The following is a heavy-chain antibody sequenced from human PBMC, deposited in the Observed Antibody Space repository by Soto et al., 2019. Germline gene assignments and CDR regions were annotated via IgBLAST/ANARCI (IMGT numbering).Heavy chain of an antibody. Sequence: QVQLVQSGAEVKKPGASVKVSCKASGYIFTNHYIHWVRQAPGQGLEWMGIINPSGGSTNYLQKLQGRVTMTRETSTSTVYMELSSLRSEDTAVYFCARDDYYDSSGFYYDYWGQGTLVTVSS. V-gene: IGHV1-46*01. CDR3: ARDDYYDSSGFYYDY. CDR2: INPSGGST. J-gene: IGHJ4*02. CDR1: GYIFTNHY. D-gene: IGHD3-22*01.